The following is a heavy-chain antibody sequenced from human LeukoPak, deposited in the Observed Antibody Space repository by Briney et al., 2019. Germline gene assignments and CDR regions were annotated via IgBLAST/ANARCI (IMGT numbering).Heavy chain of an antibody. CDR1: GFKGYW. J-gene: IGHJ4*02. CDR3: ARENWGTLDY. Sequence: PGGSLRLSCVVSGFKGYWMAWVRQAPGKGLEWLANIKQNGEANQYEDSVMCRFTVSRDNAKNQLFLQMDSLRVEDTAVYYCARENWGTLDYWGQGALVTVSS. V-gene: IGHV3-7*01. D-gene: IGHD7-27*01. CDR2: IKQNGEAN.